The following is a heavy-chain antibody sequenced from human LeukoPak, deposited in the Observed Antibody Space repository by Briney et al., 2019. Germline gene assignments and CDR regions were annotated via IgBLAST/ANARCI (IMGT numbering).Heavy chain of an antibody. CDR1: GFTFSSYS. D-gene: IGHD2-15*01. CDR3: ARGVAAEPYCYYGMDV. V-gene: IGHV3-21*01. Sequence: GGSLRLSCAASGFTFSSYSMNWVRQAQGKGLEGFSSISSSSSYIYYADSVKGRFTISRDNAKNTLYLQMNSLRAEDTAVYYCARGVAAEPYCYYGMDVWGQGTTVTVSS. CDR2: ISSSSSYI. J-gene: IGHJ6*02.